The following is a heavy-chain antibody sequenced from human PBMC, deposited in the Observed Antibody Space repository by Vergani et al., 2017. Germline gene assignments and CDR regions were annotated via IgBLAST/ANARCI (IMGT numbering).Heavy chain of an antibody. J-gene: IGHJ4*02. CDR1: GYTFTGYY. CDR2: INPNSGGT. D-gene: IGHD5-12*01. Sequence: QVQLVQSGAAVKKPGASVKVSCKASGYTFTGYYMHWVRQAPGQGLEWMGWINPNSGGTNYAHKFQGRVTMTRDTSISTAYMELSRLRADDTAVYYCARGNIVATIFVLLPFDCWGQGTLVTVSS. V-gene: IGHV1-2*07. CDR3: ARGNIVATIFVLLPFDC.